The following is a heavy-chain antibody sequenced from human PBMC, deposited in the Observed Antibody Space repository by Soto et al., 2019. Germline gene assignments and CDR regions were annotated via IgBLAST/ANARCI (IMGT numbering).Heavy chain of an antibody. V-gene: IGHV4-59*08. CDR3: VSQGIDYLHGLVDV. CDR2: VYYTGGT. D-gene: IGHD1-26*01. J-gene: IGHJ6*02. CDR1: SGPSSSHN. Sequence: QVHVQQSGPGLVKPSETLSLSCTVSSGPSSSHNWGWIRQPPGRGLEWIGYVYYTGGTSYNPSLKSRVTISADTSTKHLSPTLSSVTAADTAVYYCVSQGIDYLHGLVDVWGQGTTVSVSS.